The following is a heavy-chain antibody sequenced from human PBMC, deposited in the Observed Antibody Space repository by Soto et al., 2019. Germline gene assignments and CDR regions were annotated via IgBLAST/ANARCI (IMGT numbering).Heavy chain of an antibody. V-gene: IGHV1-2*04. Sequence: QVQLVQSGAEVKKPGASVKVSCKASGYTFTGYYMHWVRQAPGQGLEWMGWINPNSGGTNYAQKLQGSVTMTRDTTISTAYMELSRLRSDDTAVYYCARGVIVRGLHRVDAFEIWGQGTMVTVSS. D-gene: IGHD3-10*01. CDR1: GYTFTGYY. J-gene: IGHJ3*02. CDR2: INPNSGGT. CDR3: ARGVIVRGLHRVDAFEI.